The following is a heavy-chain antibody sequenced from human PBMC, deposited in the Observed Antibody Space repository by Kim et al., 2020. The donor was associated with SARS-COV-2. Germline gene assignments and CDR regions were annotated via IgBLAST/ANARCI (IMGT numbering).Heavy chain of an antibody. D-gene: IGHD3-10*01. CDR1: GFTFSSYA. Sequence: GGSLRLSCAASGFTFSSYAMSWVRQAPGKGLEWVSAISGSGGSTYYADSVKGRFTISRDNSKNTLYLQMNSLRAEDTAVYYCAKGWTFSVRGPPGDYWGQGTLVTVSS. V-gene: IGHV3-23*01. CDR3: AKGWTFSVRGPPGDY. CDR2: ISGSGGST. J-gene: IGHJ4*02.